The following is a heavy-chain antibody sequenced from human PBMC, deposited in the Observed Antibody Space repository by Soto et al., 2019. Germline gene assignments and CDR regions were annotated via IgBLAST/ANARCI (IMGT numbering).Heavy chain of an antibody. CDR3: ARGGLPVPAAWRNWSDP. CDR1: GASFSGYY. Sequence: SETLSLTCAVYGASFSGYYWSWIRQPPGKGLEWIGEINHSGSTNYNPSLKSRVTISVDTSKNQFSLKLSSVTAADTAVYYCARGGLPVPAAWRNWSDPWGQGTLVTVSS. CDR2: INHSGST. V-gene: IGHV4-34*01. J-gene: IGHJ5*02. D-gene: IGHD2-2*01.